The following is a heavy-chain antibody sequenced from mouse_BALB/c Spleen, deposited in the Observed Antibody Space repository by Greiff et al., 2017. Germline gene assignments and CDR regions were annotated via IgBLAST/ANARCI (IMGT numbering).Heavy chain of an antibody. CDR3: TRDDYEGFDY. D-gene: IGHD2-4*01. Sequence: LQQSGSELVRPGASVKLSCKASGYTFTSYWMHWVKQRPGQGLEWIGNIYPGSGSTNYDEKFKSKATLTVDTSSSTAYMQLISLTSEDSAVYYCTRDDYEGFDYWGQGTTLTVSS. CDR1: GYTFTSYW. CDR2: IYPGSGST. V-gene: IGHV1S22*01. J-gene: IGHJ2*01.